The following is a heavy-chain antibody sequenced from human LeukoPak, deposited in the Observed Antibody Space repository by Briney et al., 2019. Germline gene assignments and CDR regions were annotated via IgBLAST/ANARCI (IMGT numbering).Heavy chain of an antibody. V-gene: IGHV1-18*01. Sequence: ASVKVSCKTSVYTFTNYGISCVRQAPGLGLEWMGWISAYNGKTNYAQKVQGRVTMTTDTSTSTAYMELRSLRCDDTAVYYCGRDQSVRLLQTTSTYFKHVFAIWGQGSMVTVSS. D-gene: IGHD2-2*01. J-gene: IGHJ3*02. CDR2: ISAYNGKT. CDR1: VYTFTNYG. CDR3: GRDQSVRLLQTTSTYFKHVFAI.